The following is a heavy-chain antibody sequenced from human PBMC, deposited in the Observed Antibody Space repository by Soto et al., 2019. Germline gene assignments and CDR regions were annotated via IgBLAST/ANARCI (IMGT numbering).Heavy chain of an antibody. CDR2: IYYSGST. J-gene: IGHJ6*03. V-gene: IGHV4-39*01. Sequence: TSETLSLTCTVSGGSISSSSYYWGWIRQPPGKGLEWIGSIYYSGSTYYNPSLKSRVTISVDTSKNQFSLKLSSVTAADTAVYYCASTQQLGYCSGGSCYYYYYMDVWGKGTTVTVSS. CDR3: ASTQQLGYCSGGSCYYYYYMDV. CDR1: GGSISSSSYY. D-gene: IGHD2-15*01.